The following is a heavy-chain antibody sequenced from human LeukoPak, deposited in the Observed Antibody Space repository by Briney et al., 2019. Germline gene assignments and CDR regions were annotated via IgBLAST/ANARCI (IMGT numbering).Heavy chain of an antibody. V-gene: IGHV3-23*01. CDR1: GFTFSIFA. D-gene: IGHD3-22*01. CDR2: VSGSGGST. CDR3: AKCYYDSSGYYFGAFDI. J-gene: IGHJ3*02. Sequence: GGSLRLSCAASGFTFSIFAMSGVRQAPRKGRDWVASVSGSGGSTYYADSVKGRFTISRDNSKNTLYLQMSSLRAEDTAVYYCAKCYYDSSGYYFGAFDIWGQGTMVTVSS.